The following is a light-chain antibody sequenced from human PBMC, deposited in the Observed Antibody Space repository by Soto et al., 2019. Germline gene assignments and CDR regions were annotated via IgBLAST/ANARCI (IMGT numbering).Light chain of an antibody. V-gene: IGLV1-44*01. CDR1: SSNIGSNT. CDR2: SNN. J-gene: IGLJ1*01. Sequence: QSALTQPPSASGTPGQRVTLSCSGSSSNIGSNTVNWYQQLPGTAPKLLIYSNNQRPSGVPDRLSGSKSGTSASLAISGLQYEDETDYYCAAWDDSLNGYVFGTGTKVTVL. CDR3: AAWDDSLNGYV.